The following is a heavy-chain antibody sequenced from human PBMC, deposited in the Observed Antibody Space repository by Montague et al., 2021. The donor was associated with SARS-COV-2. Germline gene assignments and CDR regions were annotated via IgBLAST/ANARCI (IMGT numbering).Heavy chain of an antibody. J-gene: IGHJ6*02. CDR3: ARESSGCFFRRCSRYGMDV. V-gene: IGHV4-4*02. CDR2: IYHSGST. D-gene: IGHD6-19*01. CDR1: GGSISSSNW. Sequence: SETLSLTCAVSGGSISSSNWWSWVRQSPGKGLEWIGEIYHSGSTXXNPXXXSRATISVDKTKNQFYLKLSSVTAADTAVYYCARESSGCFFRRCSRYGMDVWGQGTTVTVSS.